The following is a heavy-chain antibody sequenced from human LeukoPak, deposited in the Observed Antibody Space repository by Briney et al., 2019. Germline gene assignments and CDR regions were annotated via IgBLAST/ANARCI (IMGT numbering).Heavy chain of an antibody. CDR3: ARDITMIVVGPFDY. D-gene: IGHD3-22*01. CDR2: INPNSGGT. J-gene: IGHJ4*02. CDR1: GYTFTGYY. Sequence: GASVKVSCEASGYTFTGYYMHWVRQAPGQGLEWMGWINPNSGGTNYAQKFQGRVTMTRDTSISTAYMELSRLGSDDTAVYYCARDITMIVVGPFDYWGQGTLVTVSS. V-gene: IGHV1-2*02.